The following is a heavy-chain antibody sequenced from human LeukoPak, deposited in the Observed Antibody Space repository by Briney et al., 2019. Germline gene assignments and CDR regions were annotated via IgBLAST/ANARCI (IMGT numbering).Heavy chain of an antibody. CDR3: ARDPFSGQESDY. Sequence: ASVKVSCKASGGTFSSYAISWVRQAPGQGLEWMGRIIPILGIANYAQKFQGRVTITADKSTNTAYMELSSLRSGDTAVYYCARDPFSGQESDYWGQGTLVTVSS. J-gene: IGHJ4*02. CDR1: GGTFSSYA. D-gene: IGHD2/OR15-2a*01. CDR2: IIPILGIA. V-gene: IGHV1-69*04.